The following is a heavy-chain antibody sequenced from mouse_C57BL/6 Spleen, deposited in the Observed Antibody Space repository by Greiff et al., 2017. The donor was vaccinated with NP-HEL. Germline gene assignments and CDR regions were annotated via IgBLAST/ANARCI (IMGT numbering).Heavy chain of an antibody. V-gene: IGHV5-4*01. CDR1: GFTFSSYA. CDR2: ISDGGSYT. J-gene: IGHJ3*01. Sequence: EVKLVESGGGLVKPGGSLKLSCAASGFTFSSYAMSWVRQTPEKRLEWVATISDGGSYTYYPDNVKGRFTISRDNAKNNLYLQMSHLKSEDTAMYYCARDNTPYWGQGTLVTVSA. CDR3: ARDNTPY.